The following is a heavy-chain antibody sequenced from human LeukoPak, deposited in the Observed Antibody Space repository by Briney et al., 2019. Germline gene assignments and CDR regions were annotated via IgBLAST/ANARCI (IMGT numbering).Heavy chain of an antibody. V-gene: IGHV3-30*04. CDR2: IADDGSNK. CDR1: GFTFSSYA. CDR3: ARDFSARYTIDY. Sequence: GGSLRLSCAASGFTFSSYAMHWVRQAPGKGLKWVAVIADDGSNKYYADSVKGRFSISRDNSKNTVYLQMNSLRPEDTAVYYCARDFSARYTIDYWGQGTLVTVSS. J-gene: IGHJ4*02. D-gene: IGHD5-18*01.